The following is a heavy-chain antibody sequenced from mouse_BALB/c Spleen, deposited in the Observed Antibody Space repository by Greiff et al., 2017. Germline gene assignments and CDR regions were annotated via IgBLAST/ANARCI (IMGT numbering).Heavy chain of an antibody. CDR3: ARQDYYGSSEDYAMDY. Sequence: EVKVVESGGDLVKPGGSLKLSCAASGFTFSSYGMSWVRQTPDKRLEWVATISSGGSYTYYPDSVKGRFTISRDNAKNTLYLQMSSLKSEDTAMYYCARQDYYGSSEDYAMDYWGQGTSVTVSS. CDR1: GFTFSSYG. D-gene: IGHD1-1*01. V-gene: IGHV5-6*01. CDR2: ISSGGSYT. J-gene: IGHJ4*01.